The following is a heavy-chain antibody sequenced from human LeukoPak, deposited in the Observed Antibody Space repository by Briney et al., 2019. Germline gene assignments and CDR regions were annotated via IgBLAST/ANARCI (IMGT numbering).Heavy chain of an antibody. Sequence: SETLSLTCTVSGGSISSYYWSWIRQPPGKGLEWIGYIYYSGSTNYNPSLKSRVTISVDTSKNQFSLKLSSVTAADTAVYYCARGSRRTGEADHWGQGTLVTVSS. D-gene: IGHD7-27*01. J-gene: IGHJ5*02. CDR3: ARGSRRTGEADH. CDR2: IYYSGST. V-gene: IGHV4-59*01. CDR1: GGSISSYY.